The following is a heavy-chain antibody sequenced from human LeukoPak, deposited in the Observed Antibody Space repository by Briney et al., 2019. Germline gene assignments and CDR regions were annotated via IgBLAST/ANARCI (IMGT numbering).Heavy chain of an antibody. CDR1: GGSFSGYY. CDR2: IYTSGST. D-gene: IGHD3-22*01. V-gene: IGHV4-59*10. Sequence: SETLSLTCAVYGGSFSGYYWSWIRQPAGKGLEWIGRIYTSGSTNYNPSLKSRVTMSVDTSKNQFSLKLSSVTAADTAVYYCARGPPYYCDSSGYRAFDIWGQGTMVTVSS. J-gene: IGHJ3*02. CDR3: ARGPPYYCDSSGYRAFDI.